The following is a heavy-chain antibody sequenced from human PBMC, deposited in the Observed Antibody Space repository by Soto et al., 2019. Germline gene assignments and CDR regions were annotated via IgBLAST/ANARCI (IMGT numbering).Heavy chain of an antibody. J-gene: IGHJ4*02. CDR1: GFTFSTYW. CDR2: IKPDGSEK. CDR3: ARPGSCSSTTCYARGYFDY. D-gene: IGHD2-2*01. V-gene: IGHV3-7*01. Sequence: GGSLRLSCAASGFTFSTYWMNWVRQAPGKGLEWVANIKPDGSEKYYVDSVKGRFTISRDNAKNSLYLQMNSLRAEDTAVYYCARPGSCSSTTCYARGYFDYWGQRTPVTVS.